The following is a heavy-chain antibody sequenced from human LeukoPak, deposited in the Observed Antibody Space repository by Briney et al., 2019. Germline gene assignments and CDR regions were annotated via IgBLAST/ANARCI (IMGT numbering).Heavy chain of an antibody. D-gene: IGHD6-13*01. CDR3: ARTITAAGTYSV. CDR2: IYHSGST. Sequence: SETLSLTCTVSGYSISSGYYWGWIRQPPGKGLEWIGSIYHSGSTYYNPSLKSRVTISVDTSKNQFSLKLSSVTAADTAVYYCARTITAAGTYSVWGQGTLVTVSS. V-gene: IGHV4-38-2*02. CDR1: GYSISSGYY. J-gene: IGHJ4*02.